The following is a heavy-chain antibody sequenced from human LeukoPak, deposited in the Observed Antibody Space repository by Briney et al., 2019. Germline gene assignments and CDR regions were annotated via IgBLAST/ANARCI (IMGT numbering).Heavy chain of an antibody. D-gene: IGHD2-2*01. CDR3: ARDPYRGYQLLPPGDYFDY. J-gene: IGHJ4*02. Sequence: VASVKVSCKASGYTFTSYYMHWVRQAPGQGLEWMGIINPSGGSTSYAQKFQGRVTMTRDMSTSTVYMELSSLRSEDTAVYYCARDPYRGYQLLPPGDYFDYWGQGTLVTVSS. CDR1: GYTFTSYY. CDR2: INPSGGST. V-gene: IGHV1-46*01.